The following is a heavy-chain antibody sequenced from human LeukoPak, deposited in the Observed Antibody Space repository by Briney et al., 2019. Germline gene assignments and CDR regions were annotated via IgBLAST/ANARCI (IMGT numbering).Heavy chain of an antibody. Sequence: GGSLRLSCAASGFTVSSNYMSWVRQAPGKGLEWVSVIYSGGSTYYADSVKGRFTISRDNSKNTLYLQMNSLRAEDTAVYYCARDEVAYYGSGRDPGFDPWGQGTLVTVSS. CDR3: ARDEVAYYGSGRDPGFDP. V-gene: IGHV3-53*01. CDR2: IYSGGST. CDR1: GFTVSSNY. D-gene: IGHD3-10*01. J-gene: IGHJ5*02.